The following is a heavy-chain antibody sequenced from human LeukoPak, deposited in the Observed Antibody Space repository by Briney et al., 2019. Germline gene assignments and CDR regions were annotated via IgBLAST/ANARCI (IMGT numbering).Heavy chain of an antibody. CDR3: ARDYADYVGYFFFDY. V-gene: IGHV3-23*01. Sequence: PGRSLRLSCAASGFTFNNYAMTWVRQAPGKGLEWVSSISGGGETTYYADSAKGRFTISRDNSQNTLYLQMNSLRAEDTAVYYCARDYADYVGYFFFDYWGQGTLVTVSS. J-gene: IGHJ4*02. CDR2: ISGGGETT. D-gene: IGHD4-17*01. CDR1: GFTFNNYA.